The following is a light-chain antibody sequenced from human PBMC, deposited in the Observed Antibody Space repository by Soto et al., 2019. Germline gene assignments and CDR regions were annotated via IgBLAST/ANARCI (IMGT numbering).Light chain of an antibody. CDR2: DVS. CDR3: SSYTSSSTLV. Sequence: QSVLTQPASVSGSPGQSITISCTGTSSDVGGYKYVSWYQQDPGKAPKLMIYDVSNRPSGVSNRFSGSKSGNTASLTISGLQAEDEADYYCSSYTSSSTLVFGTGTRSPS. CDR1: SSDVGGYKY. V-gene: IGLV2-14*01. J-gene: IGLJ1*01.